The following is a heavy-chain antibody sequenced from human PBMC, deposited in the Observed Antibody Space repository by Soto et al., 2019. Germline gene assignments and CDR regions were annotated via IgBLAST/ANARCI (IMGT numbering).Heavy chain of an antibody. Sequence: PGGSLRLSCAASGFTFGNYWMTWVRQASGKGLERVANVNQDGSEKYYVDSVKGRFTISRDSGKNLLYLQMNSLRAEDTAVYYCARISPYGGGHYGMDGWGQGTMVTVSS. CDR3: ARISPYGGGHYGMDG. D-gene: IGHD1-26*01. CDR1: GFTFGNYW. CDR2: VNQDGSEK. V-gene: IGHV3-7*03. J-gene: IGHJ6*02.